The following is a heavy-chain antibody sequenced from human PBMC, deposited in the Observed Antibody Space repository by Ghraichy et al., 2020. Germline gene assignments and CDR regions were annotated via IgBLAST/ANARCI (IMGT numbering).Heavy chain of an antibody. CDR3: ARDLGYCGGGTCYSVFDY. J-gene: IGHJ4*02. CDR2: IEHDGSER. D-gene: IGHD2-15*01. CDR1: GFTFSNYW. V-gene: IGHV3-7*01. Sequence: GGSLRLSCSASGFTFSNYWMTWVRQAPGKGLEWVANIEHDGSERNYVDSVKGRFTISRDNAKNSLYLQLNSLRAEDTAVYFCARDLGYCGGGTCYSVFDYWGQGTLVTVSS.